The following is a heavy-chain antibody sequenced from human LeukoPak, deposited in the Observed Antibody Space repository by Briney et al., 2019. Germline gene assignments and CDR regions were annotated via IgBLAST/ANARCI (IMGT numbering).Heavy chain of an antibody. Sequence: GASVKVSCKASGYTFTSYYMRWVRQAPGQGLEWMGIINPSGGSTSYAQKFQGRVTMTRDTSTSTVYMELSSLRSEDTAVYYCARDLVGAQSRDYWGQGTLVTVSS. D-gene: IGHD1-26*01. V-gene: IGHV1-46*03. CDR1: GYTFTSYY. CDR2: INPSGGST. J-gene: IGHJ4*02. CDR3: ARDLVGAQSRDY.